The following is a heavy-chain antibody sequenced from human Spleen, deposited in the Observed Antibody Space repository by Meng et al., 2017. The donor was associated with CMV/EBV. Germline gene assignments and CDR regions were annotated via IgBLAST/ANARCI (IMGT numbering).Heavy chain of an antibody. Sequence: GESLKISCAAPGFTFDDYGMSWVRQAPGKGLEWVSGIYWNGGRTGYADSVKGRFTISRDNAKNSLYLQMNSLRAEDTALYYCARVRYDSSYYFDYWGQGTLVTVSS. CDR2: IYWNGGRT. CDR3: ARVRYDSSYYFDY. D-gene: IGHD3-22*01. CDR1: GFTFDDYG. V-gene: IGHV3-20*04. J-gene: IGHJ4*02.